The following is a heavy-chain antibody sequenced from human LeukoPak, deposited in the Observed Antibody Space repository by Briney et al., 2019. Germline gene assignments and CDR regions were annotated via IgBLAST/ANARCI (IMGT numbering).Heavy chain of an antibody. D-gene: IGHD6-19*01. CDR2: ITGGGGNT. CDR3: AKIPVSYSSAWSNFDY. V-gene: IGHV3-23*01. Sequence: GGSLRLSCAASGFTFSNYAMSWVRQAPGKGLEWVSAITGGGGNTYYADSVKGRFTISRDNSKNMLYLQMNSLRAEDTAVYYCAKIPVSYSSAWSNFDYWGQGTLVTVSS. J-gene: IGHJ4*02. CDR1: GFTFSNYA.